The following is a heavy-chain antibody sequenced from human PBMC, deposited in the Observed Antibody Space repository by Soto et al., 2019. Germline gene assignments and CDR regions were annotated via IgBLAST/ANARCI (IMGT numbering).Heavy chain of an antibody. CDR2: INAGNGNT. Sequence: GASVKVSCKASGYTLTSYAMHWVRQAPGQRLEWMGWINAGNGNTKYSQKFQGRVTITRDTSASTAYMELSSLRSEDTAVYYCARVGAVAGNLGYYYYYGMDVWGQGTTVTVSS. D-gene: IGHD6-19*01. CDR3: ARVGAVAGNLGYYYYYGMDV. CDR1: GYTLTSYA. J-gene: IGHJ6*02. V-gene: IGHV1-3*01.